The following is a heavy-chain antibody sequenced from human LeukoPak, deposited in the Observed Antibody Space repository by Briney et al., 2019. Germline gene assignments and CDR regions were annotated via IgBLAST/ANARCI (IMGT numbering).Heavy chain of an antibody. D-gene: IGHD3-10*01. CDR3: ATVFKGSSLQDY. J-gene: IGHJ4*02. CDR2: IKMDERSA. Sequence: GGSLRLSCTVSGFTITNNWMYWVRQAPGRGLVWVSRIKMDERSAVYADSVKGRFIISRDNAKNTVYLQMNSLRADDTAVYYCATVFKGSSLQDYWGQGTLVNVSS. V-gene: IGHV3-74*03. CDR1: GFTITNNW.